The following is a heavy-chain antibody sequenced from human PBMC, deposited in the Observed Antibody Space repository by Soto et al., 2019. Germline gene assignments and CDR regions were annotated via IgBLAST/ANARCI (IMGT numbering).Heavy chain of an antibody. CDR2: IYYSGST. J-gene: IGHJ4*02. CDR1: GGSISSYY. CDR3: ARSIAVAGTFYY. D-gene: IGHD6-19*01. V-gene: IGHV4-59*01. Sequence: PSETLSLTCTVSGGSISSYYWSWIRQPPGKGLEWIGYIYYSGSTNYNPSLKSRVTISVDTSKNQFSLKLSSVTAADTAVYYCARSIAVAGTFYYWGKGTLVPVSS.